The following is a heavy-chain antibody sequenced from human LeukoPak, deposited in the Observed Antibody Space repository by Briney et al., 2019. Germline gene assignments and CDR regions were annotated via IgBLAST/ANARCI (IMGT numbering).Heavy chain of an antibody. CDR2: IYGSDSDT. Sequence: GESLKISCKGSGYRFTNYWMGWVRQMPGKGLEWMGIIYGSDSDTRYSPSFQGQVTISADKSISTAYLQWSSLKASDTAMYYCARHRDMWNSVNAFDIWGQGTMVTVSS. V-gene: IGHV5-51*01. CDR3: ARHRDMWNSVNAFDI. CDR1: GYRFTNYW. J-gene: IGHJ3*02. D-gene: IGHD1/OR15-1a*01.